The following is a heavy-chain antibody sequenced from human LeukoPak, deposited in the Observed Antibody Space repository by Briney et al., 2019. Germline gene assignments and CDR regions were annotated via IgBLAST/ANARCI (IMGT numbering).Heavy chain of an antibody. J-gene: IGHJ4*02. D-gene: IGHD5-24*01. V-gene: IGHV3-7*01. CDR1: GFSFSDHW. CDR3: AKWRWRQSEYED. CDR2: IKQDGSGK. Sequence: GGSLRLSCEAAGFSFSDHWMGWVRQAPGKGLECVANIKQDGSGKEYVDSVKGPFTISRDNAKNSVYLEMSSLRAEDTAVYYCAKWRWRQSEYEDWGQGTLVTVSS.